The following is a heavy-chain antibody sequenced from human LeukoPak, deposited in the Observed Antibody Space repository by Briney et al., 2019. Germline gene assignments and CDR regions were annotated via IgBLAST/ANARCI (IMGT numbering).Heavy chain of an antibody. V-gene: IGHV4-59*01. J-gene: IGHJ5*02. CDR3: ARSQWLAGGHWFDP. Sequence: SETLSLTCTVSGGSISSYYWSWIRQPPGKGLEWIGYIYYSGSTNYNPSLKSRVTISVDTSKNQFSLKLSSVTAADTAVYYCARSQWLAGGHWFDPWGQGTLVAVSS. CDR1: GGSISSYY. CDR2: IYYSGST. D-gene: IGHD6-19*01.